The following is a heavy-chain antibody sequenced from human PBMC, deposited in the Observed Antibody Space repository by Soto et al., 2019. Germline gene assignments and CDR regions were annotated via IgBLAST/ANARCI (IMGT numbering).Heavy chain of an antibody. Sequence: GGSLRLSCAASGFTFSSYSMNWVRQAPGKGLEWVSYFSSSCSTIYYADSVKGRFTISRDNAKNSLYLQMNSLRAEDTAVYYCARDRSNYVSVYVYWGQGTLVTVSS. CDR1: GFTFSSYS. CDR2: FSSSCSTI. V-gene: IGHV3-48*01. D-gene: IGHD4-4*01. J-gene: IGHJ4*02. CDR3: ARDRSNYVSVYVY.